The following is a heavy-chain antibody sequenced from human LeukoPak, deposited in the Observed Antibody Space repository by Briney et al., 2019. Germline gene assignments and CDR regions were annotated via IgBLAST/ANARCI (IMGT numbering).Heavy chain of an antibody. D-gene: IGHD3-22*01. CDR3: ASLLYYYDSSGQEGLFDY. V-gene: IGHV3-30-3*01. Sequence: GGSLRLSCAASGFTFSSYAMHWVRQAPGKGLEWVAVISYDGSNKYYADSVKGRFTISRDNSKNTLYLQMNSLRAEDTAVYYCASLLYYYDSSGQEGLFDYWGQGTLVTVSS. CDR1: GFTFSSYA. CDR2: ISYDGSNK. J-gene: IGHJ4*02.